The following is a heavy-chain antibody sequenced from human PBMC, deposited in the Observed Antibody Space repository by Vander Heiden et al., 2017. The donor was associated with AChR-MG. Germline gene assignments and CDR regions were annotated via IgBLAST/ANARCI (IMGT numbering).Heavy chain of an antibody. V-gene: IGHV1-18*01. Sequence: QVQLVQSGAEVKKPGASVKVSCKASGYTFTSHGISWVRQAPGQGLEWMGWISAYNGNTNYAQKLQGRVTMTTDTSTSTAYMELRSLRSDDTAVYYCARVSYDILTGYVGDYYYGMDVWGQGTTVTVSS. CDR3: ARVSYDILTGYVGDYYYGMDV. CDR2: ISAYNGNT. J-gene: IGHJ6*02. D-gene: IGHD3-9*01. CDR1: GYTFTSHG.